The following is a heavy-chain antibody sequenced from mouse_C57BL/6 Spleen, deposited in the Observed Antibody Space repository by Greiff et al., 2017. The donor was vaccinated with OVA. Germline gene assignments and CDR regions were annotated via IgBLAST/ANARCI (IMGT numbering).Heavy chain of an antibody. CDR1: GFTFSDAW. D-gene: IGHD1-1*01. Sequence: EVQLQESGGGLVQPGGSMKLSCAASGFTFSDAWMDWVRQSPEKGLEWVAEIRNKANNHATYYAESVKGRFTISRDDSKSSVYLQMNSLRAEDTGIYYCTRGAASTVVASRGYWYFDGWGTGTTVTVSS. CDR2: IRNKANNHAT. V-gene: IGHV6-6*01. J-gene: IGHJ1*03. CDR3: TRGAASTVVASRGYWYFDG.